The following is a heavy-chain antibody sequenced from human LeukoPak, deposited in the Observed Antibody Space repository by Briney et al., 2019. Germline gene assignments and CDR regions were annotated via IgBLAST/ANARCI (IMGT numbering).Heavy chain of an antibody. V-gene: IGHV3-66*01. CDR3: ARDDPNYAPHRN. Sequence: GGSLRLSCAASGFTVSSNYMSWVRQAPGKGLEWVSVIYSGGSTYYADSVKGRFTISRDNSKNTLYLQMSSLRAEDTAVYYCARDDPNYAPHRNWGQGTLVTVSS. J-gene: IGHJ4*02. D-gene: IGHD1-7*01. CDR1: GFTVSSNY. CDR2: IYSGGST.